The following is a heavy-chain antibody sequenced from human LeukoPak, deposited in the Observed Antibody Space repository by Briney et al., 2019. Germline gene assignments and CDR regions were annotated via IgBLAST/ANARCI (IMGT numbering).Heavy chain of an antibody. CDR1: GFTFSNYC. Sequence: PGGSPRLYCAASGFTFSNYCMSWVRQAPGKGLEWVANIKQDGSEKYYVDSVKGRFTISRDNAKNSLYLQMNSLRAEDTAVYYCARCGDSNCYYYYMDVWGKGTTVTVSS. J-gene: IGHJ6*03. CDR3: ARCGDSNCYYYYMDV. CDR2: IKQDGSEK. D-gene: IGHD3-10*01. V-gene: IGHV3-7*01.